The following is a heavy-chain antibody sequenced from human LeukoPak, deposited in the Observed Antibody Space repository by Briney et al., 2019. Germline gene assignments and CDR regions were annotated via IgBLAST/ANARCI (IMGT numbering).Heavy chain of an antibody. J-gene: IGHJ5*02. CDR3: ARGWGSGWFDP. CDR2: MNPHSGTT. D-gene: IGHD7-27*01. Sequence: ASVKVSCKASGYTFTSYDINWVRQATGPGLEWMGWMNPHSGTTGYAQKFQGRVTMTRNNSISTAYMELSSLRSEDTAVYYCARGWGSGWFDPWGQGTLVTVSS. CDR1: GYTFTSYD. V-gene: IGHV1-8*01.